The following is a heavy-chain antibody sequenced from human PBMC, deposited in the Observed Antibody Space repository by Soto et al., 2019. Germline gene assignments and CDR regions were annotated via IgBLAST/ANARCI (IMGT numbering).Heavy chain of an antibody. Sequence: SVKDSCKASGDTFTNYGFSWVRQAPVQGLEWMGWISVYSGNTNYAQNVQGRVTMTTDTSTSTAYMELRSLRSDDTAVYYCARDRSPYYYDSSGYPHYWGQGTLVTVSS. CDR3: ARDRSPYYYDSSGYPHY. D-gene: IGHD3-22*01. CDR1: GDTFTNYG. CDR2: ISVYSGNT. J-gene: IGHJ4*02. V-gene: IGHV1-18*01.